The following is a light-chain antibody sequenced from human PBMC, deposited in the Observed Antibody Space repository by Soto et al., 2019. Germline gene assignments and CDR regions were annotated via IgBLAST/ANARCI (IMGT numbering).Light chain of an antibody. V-gene: IGLV4-69*01. Sequence: QSVLTQSPSAYASLGDSGTVTCTLSSWHRNYSVAWHQHQPEKVPRYLMKLNSDGSHIKGVGFPDRFSASSSGAERNLIITSLQSEDEGEYFWQTWGTVVQVLGGGTKLPVL. CDR1: SWHRNYS. CDR2: LNSDGSH. CDR3: QTWGTVVQV. J-gene: IGLJ3*02.